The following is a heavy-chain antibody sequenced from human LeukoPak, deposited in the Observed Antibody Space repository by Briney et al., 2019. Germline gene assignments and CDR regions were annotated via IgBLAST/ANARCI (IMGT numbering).Heavy chain of an antibody. Sequence: ASVKVSCKASGYTFTDYYMHWVRQARGQGLEWMGWINPNSGGTNFAQKFQGRVAMTRDTPISTAYLELGSLRSDDTAVYFCARARWQLVPYFDSWGQGTLVTVSS. D-gene: IGHD6-6*01. CDR1: GYTFTDYY. CDR2: INPNSGGT. CDR3: ARARWQLVPYFDS. J-gene: IGHJ4*02. V-gene: IGHV1-2*02.